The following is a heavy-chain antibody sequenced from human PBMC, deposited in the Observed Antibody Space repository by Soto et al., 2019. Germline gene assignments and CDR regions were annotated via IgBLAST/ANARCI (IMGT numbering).Heavy chain of an antibody. CDR2: ISHSGST. J-gene: IGHJ4*02. CDR1: GGSFSGYY. Sequence: QVQLQQWGAGLLKPSETLSLTCAVSGGSFSGYYWTWIRQPPGKGLEWIGEISHSGSTNYIPSLKSRVTISVDTSKNQFSLKLSSVTAADTAMYYCARTIQNWTPFDYWGPGTLVTVSS. V-gene: IGHV4-34*02. CDR3: ARTIQNWTPFDY. D-gene: IGHD2-2*02.